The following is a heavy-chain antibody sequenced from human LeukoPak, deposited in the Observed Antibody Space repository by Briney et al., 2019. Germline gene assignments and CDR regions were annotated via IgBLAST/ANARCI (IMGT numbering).Heavy chain of an antibody. CDR2: IYYSGST. CDR1: GGSISSYY. Sequence: SETLSLTCTVSGGSISSYYWSWIRQPPGKGLEWIGYIYYSGSTNYNPSLKSRVTISVDTSKNQFSLKLSSVIAADTAVYYCARVKSSRDDAFDIWGQGTMVTVSS. D-gene: IGHD6-19*01. CDR3: ARVKSSRDDAFDI. J-gene: IGHJ3*02. V-gene: IGHV4-59*01.